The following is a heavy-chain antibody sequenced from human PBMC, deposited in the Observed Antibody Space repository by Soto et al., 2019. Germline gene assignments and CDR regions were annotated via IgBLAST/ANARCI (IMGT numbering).Heavy chain of an antibody. V-gene: IGHV3-30*18. Sequence: GGSLRLSCAASGFTFSSYGMHWVRQAPGKGLEWVAVISYDGSNKYYADSVKGRFTISRDNSKNTLYLQMNSLRAEDTAVYYCAKSLRDDSSGYYFFDYWGQGTLVTSPQ. CDR2: ISYDGSNK. D-gene: IGHD3-22*01. J-gene: IGHJ4*02. CDR1: GFTFSSYG. CDR3: AKSLRDDSSGYYFFDY.